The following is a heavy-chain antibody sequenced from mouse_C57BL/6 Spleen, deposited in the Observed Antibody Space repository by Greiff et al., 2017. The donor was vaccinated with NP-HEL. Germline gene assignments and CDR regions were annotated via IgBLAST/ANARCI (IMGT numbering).Heavy chain of an antibody. CDR1: GYTFTSYW. CDR3: ARPYDYDGYYAMDY. Sequence: QVQLQQPGAELVRPGSSVKLSCKASGYTFTSYWMHWVKQRPIQGLEWIGNIDPSDSETNYNQKFKDKATLTVDKSSSTAYMQLSSLTSEDSAVYYCARPYDYDGYYAMDYWGQGTSVTVSS. CDR2: IDPSDSET. J-gene: IGHJ4*01. V-gene: IGHV1-52*01. D-gene: IGHD2-4*01.